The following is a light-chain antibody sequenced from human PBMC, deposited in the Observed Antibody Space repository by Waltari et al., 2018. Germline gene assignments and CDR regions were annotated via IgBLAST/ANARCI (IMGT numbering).Light chain of an antibody. Sequence: DIVMTQSPDSLAVSLGERATINCKSRQSVLYSSTNKNYLAWYQQNPVQPPKLLIYWASTRESGVPDRFSGSGSGTDFTLTISSLQAEDVAVYYCQQYYSIPYTFGQGTKLEIK. J-gene: IGKJ2*01. CDR2: WAS. CDR1: QSVLYSSTNKNY. V-gene: IGKV4-1*01. CDR3: QQYYSIPYT.